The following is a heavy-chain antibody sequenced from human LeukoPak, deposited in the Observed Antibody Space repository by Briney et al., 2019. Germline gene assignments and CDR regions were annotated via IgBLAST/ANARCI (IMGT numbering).Heavy chain of an antibody. D-gene: IGHD3-22*01. J-gene: IGHJ4*02. CDR1: GFTFSSYG. CDR3: ARDMPTDYYDSSGYYPFDY. V-gene: IGHV3-33*01. Sequence: PGRSLRLSCAASGFTFSSYGMHWGRQAPGKGLEWVAVIWYDGSNKYYADSVKGRFTISRDNSKNTLYLQMNSLRAEDTAVYYCARDMPTDYYDSSGYYPFDYWGQGTLVAVSS. CDR2: IWYDGSNK.